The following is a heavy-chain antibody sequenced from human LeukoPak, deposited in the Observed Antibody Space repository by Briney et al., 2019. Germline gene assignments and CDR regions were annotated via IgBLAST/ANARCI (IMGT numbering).Heavy chain of an antibody. CDR2: ISQRGSP. CDR3: AALSGYNWNYVSFDY. D-gene: IGHD1-7*01. Sequence: GSLRLSCAASGFTFSWYWMSWIRQPPGKGLEWIGEISQRGSPNYNPSLKSRVTISINTSKKQFSVELSSVTAADTAVYYCAALSGYNWNYVSFDYWGQGTLVTVSS. J-gene: IGHJ4*02. V-gene: IGHV4-34*08. CDR1: GFTFSWYW.